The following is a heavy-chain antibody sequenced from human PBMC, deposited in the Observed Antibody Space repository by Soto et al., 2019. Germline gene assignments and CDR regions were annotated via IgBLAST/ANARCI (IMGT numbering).Heavy chain of an antibody. Sequence: SETLSLTCTVSGDSISSGGYYWNWIRQHPERGLEWIGYVHSSGRIYYNSSLKSRVTISFDASENQFSLNVWSVTAADAAVYYRARDRRRGIVTVGMDVWDQGTTVTVSS. CDR1: GDSISSGGYY. V-gene: IGHV4-31*03. CDR2: VHSSGRI. CDR3: ARDRRRGIVTVGMDV. D-gene: IGHD2-21*01. J-gene: IGHJ6*02.